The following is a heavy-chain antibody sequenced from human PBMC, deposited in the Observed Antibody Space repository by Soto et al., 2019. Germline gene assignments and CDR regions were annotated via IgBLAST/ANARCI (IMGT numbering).Heavy chain of an antibody. CDR3: ARGGHYYDSSGYYF. J-gene: IGHJ4*02. CDR2: ISYDGSNK. Sequence: ESGGGVVQPGRSLRLSCAASGFTFSSYAMHWVRQAPGKGLEWVAVISYDGSNKYYADSVKGRFTISRDNSKNTLYLQMNSLRAEDTAVYYCARGGHYYDSSGYYFWGQGTLVTVSS. V-gene: IGHV3-30-3*01. D-gene: IGHD3-22*01. CDR1: GFTFSSYA.